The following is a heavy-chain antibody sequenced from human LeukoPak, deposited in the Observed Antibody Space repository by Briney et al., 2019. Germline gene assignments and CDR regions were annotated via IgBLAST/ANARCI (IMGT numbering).Heavy chain of an antibody. CDR3: AKGLQSYYDSSDAFDI. V-gene: IGHV3-30*18. CDR2: ISYDGSNK. D-gene: IGHD3-22*01. J-gene: IGHJ3*02. Sequence: PGRSLRLSCAASGFTFSSYGMDWVRQAPGKGLEWVAVISYDGSNKYYADAVKGRFTISRDNSKNTLYLQMNSLRVEDTAVYYCAKGLQSYYDSSDAFDIWGQGTMVTVSS. CDR1: GFTFSSYG.